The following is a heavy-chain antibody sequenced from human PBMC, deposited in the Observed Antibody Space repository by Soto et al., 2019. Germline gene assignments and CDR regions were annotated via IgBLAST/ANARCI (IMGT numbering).Heavy chain of an antibody. V-gene: IGHV1-69*13. CDR3: ARGGSGYTWFNEF. Sequence: SVKVSCKASGGLFSSYPISWVRQVPGQGLEWMGGIIPVFQTAYYTQRFQGRVTITADESTNTAYMELSSLRSEDTAIYYCARGGSGYTWFNEFWGKGTLVTVSS. D-gene: IGHD1-1*01. CDR2: IIPVFQTA. J-gene: IGHJ4*02. CDR1: GGLFSSYP.